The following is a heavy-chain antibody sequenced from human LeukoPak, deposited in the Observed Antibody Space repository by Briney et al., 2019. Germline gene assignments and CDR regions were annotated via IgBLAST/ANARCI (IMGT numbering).Heavy chain of an antibody. CDR2: IRGSGGTT. V-gene: IGHV3-23*01. Sequence: GGSLRLSCAASGFTFSGCAMSLVRQAPGKGLEWVSAIRGSGGTTYYADSVKGRFTISRDNSKDTLYLQMNSLRAEDTAVYYCAKGLFDWLSDTDYWGQGTLVTVSS. J-gene: IGHJ4*02. D-gene: IGHD3-9*01. CDR1: GFTFSGCA. CDR3: AKGLFDWLSDTDY.